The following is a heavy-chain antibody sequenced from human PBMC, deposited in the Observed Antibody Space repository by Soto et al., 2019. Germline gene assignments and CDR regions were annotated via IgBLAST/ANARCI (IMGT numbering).Heavy chain of an antibody. D-gene: IGHD1-1*01. CDR3: ATITGTERKNDY. CDR1: GGTFSNYA. V-gene: IGHV1-69*13. CDR2: IIPTSGTA. Sequence: ASVKVSCKASGGTFSNYAISWVRQAPGQGLEWMGGIIPTSGTASYAQKFQGRVTITADELTGTTYMELTSLIYEYTAIYYCATITGTERKNDYWGQGTLVTVSS. J-gene: IGHJ4*02.